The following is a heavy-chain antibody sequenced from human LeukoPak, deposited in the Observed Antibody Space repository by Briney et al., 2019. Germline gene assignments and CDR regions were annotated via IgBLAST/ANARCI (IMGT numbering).Heavy chain of an antibody. D-gene: IGHD4-23*01. J-gene: IGHJ3*02. CDR3: AREITPLAAFDI. V-gene: IGHV4-34*01. CDR1: GGSFSGYY. Sequence: SETLSLTCAVYGGSFSGYYWSWIRQPPGKGLEWIGEINHSGSTNYNPSLKSRVTISVDTSKNQFSLKLSSVTAADTAVYYCAREITPLAAFDIWGQGTMVTVSS. CDR2: INHSGST.